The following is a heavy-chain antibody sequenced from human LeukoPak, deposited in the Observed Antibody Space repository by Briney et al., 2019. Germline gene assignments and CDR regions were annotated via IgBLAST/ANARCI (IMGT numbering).Heavy chain of an antibody. CDR3: ARDRLNRAYCGNDCYSAAFDY. Sequence: SGGSLRLSCAASGFTFDYYWMHWVRQAPGKGLEWLATISRDGKRQFYTDSVKGRFTISRDDSRNTLYLQMNSLRPEDTAVYYCARDRLNRAYCGNDCYSAAFDYWGQGTLVTVSS. CDR1: GFTFDYYW. J-gene: IGHJ4*02. CDR2: ISRDGKRQ. V-gene: IGHV3-30*03. D-gene: IGHD2-21*02.